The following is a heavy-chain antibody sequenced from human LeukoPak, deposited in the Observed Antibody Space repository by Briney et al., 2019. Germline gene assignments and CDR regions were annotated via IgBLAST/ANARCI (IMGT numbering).Heavy chain of an antibody. CDR2: ISHDGSNK. J-gene: IGHJ4*02. CDR1: GFTFSSYA. Sequence: GGSLSLSCAASGFTFSSYAMHWVRQAPGKGLEWVAVISHDGSNKYYADSVKGRFTISRDNSKNTLYLQMNSLRAEDTAVYYCARDGDTYYYDSSGYLYWGQGTLVTVSS. D-gene: IGHD3-22*01. CDR3: ARDGDTYYYDSSGYLY. V-gene: IGHV3-30-3*01.